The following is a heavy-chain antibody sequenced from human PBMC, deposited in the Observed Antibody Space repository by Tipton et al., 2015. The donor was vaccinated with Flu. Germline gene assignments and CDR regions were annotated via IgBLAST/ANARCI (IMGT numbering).Heavy chain of an antibody. D-gene: IGHD2-2*01. Sequence: TLSLTCAVYGGSFSGYYWSWIRQPPGKGLEWIGEINHSGSTNYNPSLKSRVTISVDTSKNQFSLKLSSVTAADTAVYYCASTSSYYYMDVWGKGTTVTVSS. J-gene: IGHJ6*03. V-gene: IGHV4-34*01. CDR1: GGSFSGYY. CDR2: INHSGST. CDR3: ASTSSYYYMDV.